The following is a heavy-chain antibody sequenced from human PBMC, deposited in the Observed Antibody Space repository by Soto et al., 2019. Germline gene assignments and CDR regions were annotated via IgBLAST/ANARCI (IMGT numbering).Heavy chain of an antibody. J-gene: IGHJ4*02. CDR1: GFNFDDHA. CDR3: TRDIFRTITTIDY. D-gene: IGHD1-20*01. V-gene: IGHV3-9*01. CDR2: ISANGAFD. Sequence: EVQLVESGGGLIEPGRSLRLSCAASGFNFDDHAMNWVRLAPGKGLEWVSGISANGAFDGYANSVRGRFTISRDNAKNSLFLQINSLRREDKAVYYCTRDIFRTITTIDYWGQGTLVTVSS.